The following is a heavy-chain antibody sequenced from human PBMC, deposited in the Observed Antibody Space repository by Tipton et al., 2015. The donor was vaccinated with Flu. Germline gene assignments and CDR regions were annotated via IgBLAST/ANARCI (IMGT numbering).Heavy chain of an antibody. D-gene: IGHD3-22*01. CDR1: GDSVSTFGAA. J-gene: IGHJ3*01. Sequence: GLVKPSQTLSLTCAISGDSVSTFGAAWNWIRQSPSRGLEWLGRAYSRSKWEIDYAVSVRGRLTINVDTSKNHVSLSLSLVTAADTAMYYCGGPSTQDYFDSSITTDAFDVWGQGIMVTVSS. V-gene: IGHV6-1*01. CDR2: AYSRSKWEI. CDR3: GGPSTQDYFDSSITTDAFDV.